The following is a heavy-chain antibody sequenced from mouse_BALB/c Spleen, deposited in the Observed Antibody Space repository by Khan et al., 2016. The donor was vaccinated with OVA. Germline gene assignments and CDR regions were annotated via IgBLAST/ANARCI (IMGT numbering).Heavy chain of an antibody. CDR2: ISCSGNT. J-gene: IGHJ2*01. CDR3: ARAARINY. D-gene: IGHD1-2*01. CDR1: GYSITSGYG. Sequence: EVQLQESGPGLVKPSQSLSLTCTVTGYSITSGYGWYWIRQLPGNLLEWMCIISCSGNTNYNPSLKSRFSITRDTSKNQFFLQLNSVTTEDTATYYCARAARINYWGQGTTLTVSS. V-gene: IGHV3-1*02.